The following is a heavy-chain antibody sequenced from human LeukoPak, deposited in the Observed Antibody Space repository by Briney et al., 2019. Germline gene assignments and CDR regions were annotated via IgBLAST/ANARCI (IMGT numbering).Heavy chain of an antibody. CDR3: AKGSPGRPFDY. CDR2: IWYEGSNK. Sequence: GSPLRLLCGASGLTFSSYGMHWLRQARGKGLEGVAVIWYEGSNKYYAGPVKGRFTISRDNSKNPLYLQMNSLRAEDTAVYYCAKGSPGRPFDYWGQGTLVTVSS. CDR1: GLTFSSYG. D-gene: IGHD1-14*01. V-gene: IGHV3-33*06. J-gene: IGHJ4*02.